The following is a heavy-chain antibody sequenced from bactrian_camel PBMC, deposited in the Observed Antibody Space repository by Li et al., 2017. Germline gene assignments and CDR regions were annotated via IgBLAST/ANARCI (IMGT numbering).Heavy chain of an antibody. CDR3: AADKLYGGTHPLARDFRY. J-gene: IGHJ6*01. D-gene: IGHD6*01. CDR2: IGGGST. V-gene: IGHV3-3*01. Sequence: HVQLVESGGGSVQAGESLTLSCTASEFTFTRTALGWFRQAPGKEREGVAAIGGGSTSYTDSVKGRFTISQENAKNTVYLQMNSAKPEDTGMYICAADKLYGGTHPLARDFRYWGQGTQVTVS. CDR1: EFTFTRTA.